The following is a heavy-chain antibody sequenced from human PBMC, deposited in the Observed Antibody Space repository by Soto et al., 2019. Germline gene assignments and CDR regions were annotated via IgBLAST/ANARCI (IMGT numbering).Heavy chain of an antibody. CDR1: GGSFSGYY. J-gene: IGHJ4*02. CDR2: INHSGST. CDR3: ARFHGSGSYPEGNYFDY. Sequence: SETLSLTCAVYGGSFSGYYWSWIRQPPGKGLEWIGEINHSGSTNYNPSLKSRVTISVDTSKNQFSLKLSSVTAADTAVYYCARFHGSGSYPEGNYFDYWGQGTLVTVSS. D-gene: IGHD3-10*01. V-gene: IGHV4-34*01.